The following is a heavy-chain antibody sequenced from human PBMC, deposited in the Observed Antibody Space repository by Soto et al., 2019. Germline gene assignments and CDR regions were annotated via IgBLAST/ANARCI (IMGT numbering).Heavy chain of an antibody. CDR3: ARDKTNWNDQYYYGMDV. Sequence: PGGSLRLSCAASGFTFSSYEMNWVRQAPGKGLEWVSYISSSGSTIYYADSVEGRFTISRDNAKNSLYLQMNSLGAEDTAVYYCARDKTNWNDQYYYGMDVWGQGTTVTVSS. V-gene: IGHV3-48*03. J-gene: IGHJ6*02. CDR2: ISSSGSTI. CDR1: GFTFSSYE. D-gene: IGHD1-1*01.